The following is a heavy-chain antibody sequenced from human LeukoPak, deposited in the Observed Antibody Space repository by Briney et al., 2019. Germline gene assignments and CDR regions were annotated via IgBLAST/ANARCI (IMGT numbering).Heavy chain of an antibody. CDR1: GYTFTSYG. Sequence: ASVKVSCKASGYTFTSYGISWVRQAPGQGLEWMGWISGYYGNTDSAQNLHGRVTMTRDTSTSTAYMELRSLTSDDTAVYYCARRGPVGGGWGFDYWGQGTLVTVSS. CDR2: ISGYYGNT. J-gene: IGHJ4*02. V-gene: IGHV1-18*01. D-gene: IGHD6-19*01. CDR3: ARRGPVGGGWGFDY.